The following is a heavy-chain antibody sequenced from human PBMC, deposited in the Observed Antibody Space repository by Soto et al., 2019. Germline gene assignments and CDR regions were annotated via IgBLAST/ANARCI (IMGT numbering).Heavy chain of an antibody. D-gene: IGHD3-10*01. CDR1: SGSFSGYY. CDR3: ARSPITMLYYYYGMDV. J-gene: IGHJ6*02. CDR2: INHSGST. Sequence: SETLSLTCAVYSGSFSGYYWSWIRQPPGKGLEWIGEINHSGSTNYNPSLKSRVTISVDTSKNQFSLKLSSVTAADTAVYYCARSPITMLYYYYGMDVWGQGTTVTVSS. V-gene: IGHV4-34*01.